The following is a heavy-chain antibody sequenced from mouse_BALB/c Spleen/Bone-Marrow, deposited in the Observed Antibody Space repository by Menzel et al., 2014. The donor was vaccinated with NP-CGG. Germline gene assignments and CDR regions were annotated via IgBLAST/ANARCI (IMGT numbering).Heavy chain of an antibody. CDR1: GFSLTSYG. J-gene: IGHJ3*01. Sequence: QVQLKESGPGLVQPSQSLSITCTVSGFSLTSYGVHWVRQSPGKGLEWLGVIWSGGSTDYNAAFISRLSISKDNSKSQVFIKMNSLQADDTAAYYCATDGYYVRFAYWGQGTLVTVSA. D-gene: IGHD2-3*01. CDR2: IWSGGST. CDR3: ATDGYYVRFAY. V-gene: IGHV2-2*01.